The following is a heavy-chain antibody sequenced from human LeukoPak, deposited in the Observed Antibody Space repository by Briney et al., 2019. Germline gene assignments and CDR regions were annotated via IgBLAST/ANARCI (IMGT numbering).Heavy chain of an antibody. V-gene: IGHV5-51*01. J-gene: IGHJ3*02. D-gene: IGHD2-2*01. CDR1: GYSFTSYW. CDR3: ARRRYCSCTSCYEGAFDI. CDR2: IYPGDSDT. Sequence: GESLQISCKGSGYSFTSYWIAWVRQMPGKGLEWIGSIYPGDSDTRYSPSFQGKVTISADKSISTAYLQWSSMKASDTAMYYCARRRYCSCTSCYEGAFDIWGQGTMVTVSS.